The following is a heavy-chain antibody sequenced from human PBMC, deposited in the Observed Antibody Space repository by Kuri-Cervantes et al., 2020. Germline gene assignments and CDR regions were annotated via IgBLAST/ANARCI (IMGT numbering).Heavy chain of an antibody. Sequence: GESLKISCAASGFTFSTYWMSWVRQAPGKGLEVVSDVSGSGRDTYYTDSVKGRFTISRDNSKNILFSQMNSLRVEDTAIYYCTKGTIPDSGKWHDDSWGQGTLVTDSS. CDR2: VSGSGRDT. CDR3: TKGTIPDSGKWHDDS. J-gene: IGHJ4*02. D-gene: IGHD1-26*01. CDR1: GFTFSTYW. V-gene: IGHV3-23*01.